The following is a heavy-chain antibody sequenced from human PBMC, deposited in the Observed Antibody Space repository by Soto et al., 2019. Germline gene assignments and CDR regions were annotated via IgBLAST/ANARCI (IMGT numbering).Heavy chain of an antibody. Sequence: ASVKVACKASGYTFTSYGISWVRQAPGQGLEWMGWISAYNGNTNYAQKLQGRVTMTTDTSTSTAYMELRSLRSDDTAVYYCARDLLDARTPSSTDPCGQGTLVTVSS. CDR1: GYTFTSYG. CDR2: ISAYNGNT. D-gene: IGHD6-6*01. CDR3: ARDLLDARTPSSTDP. V-gene: IGHV1-18*01. J-gene: IGHJ5*02.